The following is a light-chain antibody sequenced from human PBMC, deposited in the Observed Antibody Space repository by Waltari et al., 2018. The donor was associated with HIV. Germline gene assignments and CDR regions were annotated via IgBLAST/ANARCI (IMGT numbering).Light chain of an antibody. CDR2: WNN. Sequence: QSVLTQPPSVSGAPGQTVTVSCTGSTSNLGANFDVHWYQHLPGTAPKLPIYWNNNRPSGVPARFSGSRSGSSASLAITGLQAEDEADYYCQSYDNVLTAVIFGGGTKVTVL. CDR1: TSNLGANFD. CDR3: QSYDNVLTAVI. V-gene: IGLV1-40*01. J-gene: IGLJ2*01.